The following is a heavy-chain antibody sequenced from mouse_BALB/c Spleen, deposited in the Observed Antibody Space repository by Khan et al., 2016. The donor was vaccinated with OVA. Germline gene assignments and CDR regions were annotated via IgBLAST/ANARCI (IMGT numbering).Heavy chain of an antibody. Sequence: LQQSGAELARPGASVKMSCKASGYTFTSYTIHWIKLRPGQGLEWIGFINPSNGYTNYIQKFKDKATLTADKSSTTVYMQLSSLTSDDSAVYNCVRDGAYHRNDGWFAYWGQGTLVTVSA. CDR1: GYTFTSYT. D-gene: IGHD2-14*01. CDR3: VRDGAYHRNDGWFAY. J-gene: IGHJ3*01. CDR2: INPSNGYT. V-gene: IGHV1-4*01.